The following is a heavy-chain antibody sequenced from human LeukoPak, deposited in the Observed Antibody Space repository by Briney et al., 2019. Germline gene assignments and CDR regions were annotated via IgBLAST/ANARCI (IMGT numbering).Heavy chain of an antibody. Sequence: GGSLRLSCAASGFTFSSYEMNWVRQAPGKGLEWVANIKQDGTEKYYVDSVKGRFTISRDNAKNSLYLQMNSLRVEDTAVYYCAKVAKYYYGSETYYFFEHWGQGTPVTASS. D-gene: IGHD3-10*01. J-gene: IGHJ4*02. CDR1: GFTFSSYE. V-gene: IGHV3-7*01. CDR3: AKVAKYYYGSETYYFFEH. CDR2: IKQDGTEK.